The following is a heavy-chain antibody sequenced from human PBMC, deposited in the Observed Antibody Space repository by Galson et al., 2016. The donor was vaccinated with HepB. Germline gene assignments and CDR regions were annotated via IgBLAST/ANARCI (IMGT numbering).Heavy chain of an antibody. V-gene: IGHV3-23*01. CDR1: GFTFSSYA. J-gene: IGHJ6*02. Sequence: SLRLSCAASGFTFSSYAMSWVRQAPGKGLEWVAGISGSGDLKYYADSVKGRFTISRDNPKNTLHLQMKSLRVDDTAVDYCAKIWGKRSGWYGSSYFQYGMDVWGQGTTVSVSS. CDR3: AKIWGKRSGWYGSSYFQYGMDV. CDR2: ISGSGDLK. D-gene: IGHD6-19*01.